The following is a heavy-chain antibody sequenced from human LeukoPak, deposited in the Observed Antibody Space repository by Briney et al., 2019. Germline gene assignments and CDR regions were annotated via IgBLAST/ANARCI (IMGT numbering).Heavy chain of an antibody. Sequence: GGSLRLSCAASGFTFSSYEMNWVRQAPGKGLEWVSYISSSGSTIYYADSVRGRFTISGDNAKNSLYLQMNSLRDEDTAVYYCARDLHYAFDIWGQGTMVTVSS. CDR1: GFTFSSYE. J-gene: IGHJ3*02. CDR3: ARDLHYAFDI. CDR2: ISSSGSTI. D-gene: IGHD3-10*01. V-gene: IGHV3-48*03.